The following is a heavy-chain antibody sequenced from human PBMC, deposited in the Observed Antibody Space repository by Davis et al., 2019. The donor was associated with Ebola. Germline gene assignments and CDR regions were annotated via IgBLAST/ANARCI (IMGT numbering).Heavy chain of an antibody. CDR3: ARDPDIVVVPAARGYYYGMDV. CDR2: IIPILGIA. Sequence: SVKVSCKASGGTFSSYAISWVRQAPGQGLEWMGRIIPILGIANYAQKFQGRVTITADKSTSTAYMELSSLRSEDTAVYYCARDPDIVVVPAARGYYYGMDVWGQGTTVTVSS. D-gene: IGHD2-2*01. J-gene: IGHJ6*02. CDR1: GGTFSSYA. V-gene: IGHV1-69*04.